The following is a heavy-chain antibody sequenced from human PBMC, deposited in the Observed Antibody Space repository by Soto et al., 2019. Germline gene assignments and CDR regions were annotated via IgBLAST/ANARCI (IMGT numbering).Heavy chain of an antibody. D-gene: IGHD2-15*01. J-gene: IGHJ6*02. Sequence: PGESLKISCKGSGYSFTSYWISWVRQMPGKGLEWVGRIDPSDSYTNYSPSFQGHVTISADKSISTAYLQWSSLKASDTAMYYCARRHCSGGSCYTEIGMDVWGQGTTVTVSS. CDR1: GYSFTSYW. CDR3: ARRHCSGGSCYTEIGMDV. CDR2: IDPSDSYT. V-gene: IGHV5-10-1*01.